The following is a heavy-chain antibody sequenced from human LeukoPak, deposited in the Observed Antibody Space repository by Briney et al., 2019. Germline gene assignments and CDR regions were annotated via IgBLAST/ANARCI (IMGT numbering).Heavy chain of an antibody. CDR2: TYYSGST. CDR3: AREPSLPRILDY. J-gene: IGHJ4*02. CDR1: GGSISNRSCY. Sequence: SETLSLTCTVSGGSISNRSCYWGWIRQPPGKGLEWIGITYYSGSTYYNPSVKSRVTISVDTSKNQFSLKLSSVTAADTAVYYCAREPSLPRILDYWGQGTLVTVSS. V-gene: IGHV4-39*07. D-gene: IGHD5/OR15-5a*01.